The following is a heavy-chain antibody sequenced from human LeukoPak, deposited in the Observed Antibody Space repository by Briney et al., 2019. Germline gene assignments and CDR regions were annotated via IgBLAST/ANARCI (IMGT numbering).Heavy chain of an antibody. V-gene: IGHV3-66*01. Sequence: GGSLRLSCAASGFTVTTNYMSWVRQAPGKGLEWVSVTYSGGNTYYADSVKDRFTISRDNSKNTLYLQMNSLRAEDTAVYFCARVPYGYLGYYYYHMDVWGKGTTVTISS. J-gene: IGHJ6*03. CDR2: TYSGGNT. CDR1: GFTVTTNY. D-gene: IGHD5-18*01. CDR3: ARVPYGYLGYYYYHMDV.